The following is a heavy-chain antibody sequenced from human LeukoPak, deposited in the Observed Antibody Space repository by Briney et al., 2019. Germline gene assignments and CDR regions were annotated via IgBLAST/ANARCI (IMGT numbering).Heavy chain of an antibody. D-gene: IGHD1-14*01. J-gene: IGHJ6*03. V-gene: IGHV3-53*01. CDR3: ARDFEGVHRTTNSYTYYYYMDV. CDR1: GFTVSDNY. Sequence: GGSLRLSCAASGFTVSDNYMTWVRQAPGKGLEWVSIIYGGSTYYADSVKGRFTISRDNSKNTVYLQMNSLRAEDPAVYYCARDFEGVHRTTNSYTYYYYMDVWGKGTTVIVSS. CDR2: IYGGST.